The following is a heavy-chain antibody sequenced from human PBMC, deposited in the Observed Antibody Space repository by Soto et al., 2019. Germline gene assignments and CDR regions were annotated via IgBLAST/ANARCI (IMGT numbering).Heavy chain of an antibody. D-gene: IGHD3-3*01. J-gene: IGHJ5*02. CDR3: ARDQRYYDFWSGLDP. Sequence: SVKVSCKASGGTFSSYAISWVRQAPGQGLEWMGGIIPIFGTANYAQKFKGRVTITADESTSTAYMELSSLRSEDTAVYYCARDQRYYDFWSGLDPWGQGTLVTVSS. CDR2: IIPIFGTA. V-gene: IGHV1-69*13. CDR1: GGTFSSYA.